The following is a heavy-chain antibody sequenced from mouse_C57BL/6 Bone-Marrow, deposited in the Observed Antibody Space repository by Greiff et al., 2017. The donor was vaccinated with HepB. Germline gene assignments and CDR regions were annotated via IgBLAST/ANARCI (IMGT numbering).Heavy chain of an antibody. CDR1: GFSLTSYG. V-gene: IGHV2-2*01. CDR2: IWSGGST. Sequence: QVQLQQSGPGLVQPSQSLSITCTVSGFSLTSYGVHWVRQSPGKGLEWLGVIWSGGSTDYNAAFISRLSISKDNSKSQVFFKMNSLQADDTAIYYCASPVVAPAYWGQGTLVTVSA. J-gene: IGHJ3*01. CDR3: ASPVVAPAY. D-gene: IGHD1-1*01.